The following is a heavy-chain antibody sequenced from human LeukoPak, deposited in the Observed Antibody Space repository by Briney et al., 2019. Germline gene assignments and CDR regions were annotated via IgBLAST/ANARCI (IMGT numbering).Heavy chain of an antibody. CDR2: MNPNSGNT. CDR3: ARVEDYGDFADY. V-gene: IGHV1-8*01. D-gene: IGHD4-17*01. J-gene: IGHJ4*02. Sequence: ASVKVSCKASGYTFTSYDINWLRQATGQGLEWMGWMNPNSGNTGYAQKFQGRVTMTRNTSISTAYMELSSLRSEDTAVYYCARVEDYGDFADYWGQGTLVTVSS. CDR1: GYTFTSYD.